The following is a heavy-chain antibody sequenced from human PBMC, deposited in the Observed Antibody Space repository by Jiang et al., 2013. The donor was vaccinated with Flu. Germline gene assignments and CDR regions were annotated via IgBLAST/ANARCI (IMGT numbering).Heavy chain of an antibody. CDR1: GGSISSSSYY. CDR2: IYYSGST. J-gene: IGHJ4*02. V-gene: IGHV4-39*07. Sequence: SLTCTVSGGSISSSSYYWGWIRQPPGKGLEWIGSIYYSGSTYYNPSLKSRVTISVDTSKNQFSLKLSSVTAADTAVYYCARHRIYYDSSGPEPIARRGGNFDYWGQGTLVTVSS. D-gene: IGHD3-22*01. CDR3: ARHRIYYDSSGPEPIARRGGNFDY.